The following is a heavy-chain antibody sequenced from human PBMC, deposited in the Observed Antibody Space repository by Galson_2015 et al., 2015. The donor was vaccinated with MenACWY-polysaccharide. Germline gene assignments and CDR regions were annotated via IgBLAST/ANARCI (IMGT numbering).Heavy chain of an antibody. CDR2: INPDGSDK. CDR1: GFSFSGHW. V-gene: IGHV3-7*01. CDR3: GRHFDWAFDY. J-gene: IGHJ4*02. D-gene: IGHD2-21*01. Sequence: SLRLSCAASGFSFSGHWMTWVRQAPGKGLEWVANINPDGSDKYYVDSVKGRFIISRDNAKNSVYLQMNGLRVEDTAMYYCGRHFDWAFDYRGQGTLVPVSS.